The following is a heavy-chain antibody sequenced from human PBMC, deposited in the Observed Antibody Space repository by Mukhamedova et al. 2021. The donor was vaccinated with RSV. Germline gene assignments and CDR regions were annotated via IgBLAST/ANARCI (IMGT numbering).Heavy chain of an antibody. D-gene: IGHD3-10*01. CDR2: ISGSSSAI. CDR3: ARDAAGRGVVVDY. Sequence: GLEWVSYISGSSSAINYADSVKGRFTISRDNAKNSLYLQMNSLRDEDTALYYCARDAAGRGVVVDYWGQGTLVTVSS. V-gene: IGHV3-48*02. J-gene: IGHJ4*02.